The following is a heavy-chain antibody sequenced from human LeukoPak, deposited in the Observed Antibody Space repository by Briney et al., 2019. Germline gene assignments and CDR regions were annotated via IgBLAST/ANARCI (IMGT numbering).Heavy chain of an antibody. J-gene: IGHJ5*02. CDR1: GFTFSSYS. V-gene: IGHV3-21*01. CDR3: ARDPTSAGWFDP. CDR2: ISSSSSYI. D-gene: IGHD3-16*01. Sequence: GGSLRLSCAASGFTFSSYSMNWVRQAPGKGLEWVSSISSSSSYIYYADSVKGRFTISRDNAKNSLYLQMNGLRAEDTAVYYCARDPTSAGWFDPGGQGTLVTVSS.